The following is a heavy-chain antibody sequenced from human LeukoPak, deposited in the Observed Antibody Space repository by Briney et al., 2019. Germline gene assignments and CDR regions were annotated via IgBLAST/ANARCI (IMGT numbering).Heavy chain of an antibody. CDR1: GFTFSSYG. Sequence: PGGSLRLSCAASGFTFSSYGMSWVRQAPGKGLEWVSAISGSGGSTYYADSVKGRFTISRDNSKNTLYLQMNSLRAEDTAVYYCAKDGQWLVRSALDIWGQGTMVTVSS. CDR3: AKDGQWLVRSALDI. D-gene: IGHD6-19*01. V-gene: IGHV3-23*01. CDR2: ISGSGGST. J-gene: IGHJ3*02.